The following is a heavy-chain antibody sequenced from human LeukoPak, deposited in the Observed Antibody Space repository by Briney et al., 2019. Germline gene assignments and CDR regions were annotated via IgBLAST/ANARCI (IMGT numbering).Heavy chain of an antibody. D-gene: IGHD1-26*01. J-gene: IGHJ3*02. CDR1: GGSISSGSYY. Sequence: PSETLSLTCSVSGGSISSGSYYWSWIRQPAGKGLEWIGRIYTSGSTHNNPSLKSRVTISVDTSKNQFSLKLSSVTAADTAAYYCARESGSYYLGAFDIWGQGTMVTVSS. CDR2: IYTSGST. CDR3: ARESGSYYLGAFDI. V-gene: IGHV4-61*02.